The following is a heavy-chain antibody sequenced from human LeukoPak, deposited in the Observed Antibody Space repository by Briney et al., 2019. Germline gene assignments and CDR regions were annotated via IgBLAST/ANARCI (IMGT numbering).Heavy chain of an antibody. V-gene: IGHV3-48*04. Sequence: GGSLRLSCAASGFTFSPYGMTWVRQAPGKGLEWVSYISSSGSTIYYADSVKGRFTISRDNAKNSLYLQMNSLRAEDTAVYYCARDPTRGSGYYEAWGQGTLVTVSS. CDR1: GFTFSPYG. D-gene: IGHD3-22*01. CDR3: ARDPTRGSGYYEA. CDR2: ISSSGSTI. J-gene: IGHJ5*02.